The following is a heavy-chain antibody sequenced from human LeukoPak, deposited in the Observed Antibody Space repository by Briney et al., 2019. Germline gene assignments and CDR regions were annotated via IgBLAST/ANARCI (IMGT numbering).Heavy chain of an antibody. CDR3: ASQMGGYYYYYGMDV. CDR1: GGSFSGYY. V-gene: IGHV4-34*01. Sequence: KPSETLSLTCAVYGGSFSGYYWSWIRQPPGKGLEWIGEINHSGSTNYNPSLKSRVTISVDTSKNQFSLKLSSVTAADTAVYYCASQMGGYYYYYGMDVWGQGTTVTVSS. CDR2: INHSGST. D-gene: IGHD3-16*01. J-gene: IGHJ6*02.